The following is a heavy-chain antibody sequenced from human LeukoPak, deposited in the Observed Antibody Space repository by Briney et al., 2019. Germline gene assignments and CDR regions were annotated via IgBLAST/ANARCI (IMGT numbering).Heavy chain of an antibody. CDR2: INHSGST. J-gene: IGHJ6*03. CDR3: ARGGLRFLEWLLFHYYMDV. V-gene: IGHV4-34*01. CDR1: GGSFSGYY. D-gene: IGHD3-3*01. Sequence: PSETLSLTCAVYGGSFSGYYWSWIRQPPGKGLEWIGEINHSGSTNYNPSLKSRVTISVDTSKNQFSLKLSSVTAADTAVYYCARGGLRFLEWLLFHYYMDVWGKGTTVTVSS.